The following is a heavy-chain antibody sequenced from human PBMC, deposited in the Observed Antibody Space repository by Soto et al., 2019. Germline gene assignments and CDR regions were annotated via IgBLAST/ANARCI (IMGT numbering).Heavy chain of an antibody. CDR3: AKTRGAMIYAISVYGMDV. D-gene: IGHD2-8*01. V-gene: IGHV3-23*01. CDR1: GFSFSSFA. J-gene: IGHJ6*02. CDR2: ISGSADST. Sequence: EVQLLESGGGFIHPGGSLRLSCAASGFSFSSFAMNWVRQAPGKGLEWVSIISGSADSTFYADSVKGRFTISRDNSKSTLYLQINSLRAEETAVYYCAKTRGAMIYAISVYGMDVWGQGTTVTVSS.